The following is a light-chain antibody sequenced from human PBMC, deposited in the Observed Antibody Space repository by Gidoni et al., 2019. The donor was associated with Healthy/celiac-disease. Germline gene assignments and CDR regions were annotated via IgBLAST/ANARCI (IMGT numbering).Light chain of an antibody. CDR3: QQYGNRPPLT. CDR2: DAS. CDR1: QNISNY. Sequence: DIQMTQSPSSLSASVGDRVTITCQASQNISNYLTWYQQKPGKAPKLLIYDASNLETGVPSRFSGSGSGTDFTFTISSLQPEDIATYYCQQYGNRPPLTFGGGTKVEIK. J-gene: IGKJ4*01. V-gene: IGKV1-33*01.